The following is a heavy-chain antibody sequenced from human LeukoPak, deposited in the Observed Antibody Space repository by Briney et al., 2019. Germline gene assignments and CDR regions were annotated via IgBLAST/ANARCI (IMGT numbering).Heavy chain of an antibody. CDR3: ARDRGSGYYYESFDY. D-gene: IGHD3-22*01. Sequence: GGSLRLSCAASGFTFSSYAMSWVRQAPGKGLEWVSAISGSGGSTYYADSVKGRFTISRDNSKNTLYLQMNSLRAEDTAVYYCARDRGSGYYYESFDYWGQGTLVTVSS. CDR2: ISGSGGST. CDR1: GFTFSSYA. J-gene: IGHJ4*02. V-gene: IGHV3-23*01.